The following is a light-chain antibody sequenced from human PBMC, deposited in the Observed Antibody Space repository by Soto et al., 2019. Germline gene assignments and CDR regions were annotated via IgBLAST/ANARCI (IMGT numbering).Light chain of an antibody. J-gene: IGKJ2*01. CDR2: GAS. CDR1: QSVSSSY. V-gene: IGKV3-20*01. CDR3: QQYGNSPQT. Sequence: EIVLTQSPGTLSLSPGERATLSCRASQSVSSSYLAWYQQKPGQAPRLLIYGASSRATGIPDRFSGSGSGTDFTLTISRLEPEDFAVYYCQQYGNSPQTFGQGTKWEIK.